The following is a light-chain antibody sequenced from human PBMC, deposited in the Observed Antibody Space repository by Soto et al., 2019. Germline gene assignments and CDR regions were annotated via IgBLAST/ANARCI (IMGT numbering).Light chain of an antibody. CDR2: DVS. Sequence: LTQPASVSGSPVHSITISCTGTSSGVGGYNYVSWYQQHPGKAPKLMIYDVSNRPSGVSNRFSGSKSGNTASLTISGLQAEDEADYYCSSYTSSLYVFGTGTKVTVL. CDR1: SSGVGGYNY. CDR3: SSYTSSLYV. J-gene: IGLJ1*01. V-gene: IGLV2-14*01.